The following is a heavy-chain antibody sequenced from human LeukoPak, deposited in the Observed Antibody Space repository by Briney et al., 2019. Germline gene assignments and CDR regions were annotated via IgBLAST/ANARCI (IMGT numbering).Heavy chain of an antibody. CDR3: AKSAVGATLGDY. CDR2: IRYDGSNK. J-gene: IGHJ4*02. CDR1: GFTFSSYG. D-gene: IGHD1-26*01. V-gene: IGHV3-30*02. Sequence: PGGSLRLSCAASGFTFSSYGMHWVRQAPGKGLEWVAFIRYDGSNKYYADSVKGRFTISRDNSRDMLYLQMISLRAEDTAVYYCAKSAVGATLGDYWGQGTPVTVSS.